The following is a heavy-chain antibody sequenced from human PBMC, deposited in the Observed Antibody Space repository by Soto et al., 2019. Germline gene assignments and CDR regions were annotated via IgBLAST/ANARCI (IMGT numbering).Heavy chain of an antibody. CDR1: GYTFTSYG. CDR2: ISAYNGNT. CDR3: AREAHLEEMIGYYLDAFDI. J-gene: IGHJ3*02. D-gene: IGHD3-22*01. V-gene: IGHV1-18*01. Sequence: QVQLVQSGAEVKKPGASVKVSCKASGYTFTSYGISWVRQAPGQGLEWMGWISAYNGNTNYAQKLQGRVTMTTDTSTSTAYRGLRSLRSDDTAVYYCAREAHLEEMIGYYLDAFDIWGQGTMVTVS.